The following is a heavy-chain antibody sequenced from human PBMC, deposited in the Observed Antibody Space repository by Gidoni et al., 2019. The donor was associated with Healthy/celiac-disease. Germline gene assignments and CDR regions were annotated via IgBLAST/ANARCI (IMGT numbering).Heavy chain of an antibody. V-gene: IGHV3-49*05. CDR3: TRRFPYDSSGYYDY. CDR2: IRSKAYGGRT. D-gene: IGHD3-22*01. Sequence: EVQLVESGGGLVKPARSLRLSCTASGFTFGDYVIRWFHQAPGKGLEWVGFIRSKAYGGRTEYAASVKGRFTISRDESKSIAYLQMNSLKTEDTAVYYCTRRFPYDSSGYYDYWGQGTLVTVAA. CDR1: GFTFGDYV. J-gene: IGHJ4*02.